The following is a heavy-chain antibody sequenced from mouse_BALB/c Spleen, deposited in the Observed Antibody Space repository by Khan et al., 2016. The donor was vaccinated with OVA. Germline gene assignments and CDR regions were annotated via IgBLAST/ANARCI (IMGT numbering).Heavy chain of an antibody. Sequence: EVQLVESGGGLVQPGGSRKLSCAASGFTFSSFGMHWVRQAPKKGLEWVAYISGGSSTIYYVDTVKGRSTISRDNPKNTLFLQMTSLRSEDTAMYYCARSEGNFHWYFDVWGAGTSVTVSS. V-gene: IGHV5-17*02. CDR3: ARSEGNFHWYFDV. CDR1: GFTFSSFG. D-gene: IGHD2-1*01. J-gene: IGHJ1*01. CDR2: ISGGSSTI.